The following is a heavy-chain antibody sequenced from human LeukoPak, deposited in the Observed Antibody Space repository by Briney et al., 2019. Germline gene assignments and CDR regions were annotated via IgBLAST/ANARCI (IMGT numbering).Heavy chain of an antibody. CDR2: IYYSGST. D-gene: IGHD2-21*01. CDR3: ARVPSVIDAFDI. Sequence: SETLSLTCTVSGVSISSSSYYWGWIRQPPGKGLEWIGNIYYSGSTYYNPSLKSRLTISVDTSKNHFSLRLSSMTAADTAVYYCARVPSVIDAFDIWGQGTMVTVSS. CDR1: GVSISSSSYY. J-gene: IGHJ3*02. V-gene: IGHV4-39*07.